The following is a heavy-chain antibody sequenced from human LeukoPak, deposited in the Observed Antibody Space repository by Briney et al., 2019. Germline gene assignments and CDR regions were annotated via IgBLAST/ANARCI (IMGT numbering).Heavy chain of an antibody. CDR1: GYTFTSYG. CDR3: ARARVGSSGYYPPDAFDI. CDR2: ISAYNGNT. Sequence: ASVKVSCKASGYTFTSYGISWVRQAPGQGLEWMGWISAYNGNTNYAQKLQGRVTMTTDTSTSTAYMELRSLRSDDTAVYYCARARVGSSGYYPPDAFDIWGQGTMVTVSS. D-gene: IGHD3-22*01. J-gene: IGHJ3*02. V-gene: IGHV1-18*01.